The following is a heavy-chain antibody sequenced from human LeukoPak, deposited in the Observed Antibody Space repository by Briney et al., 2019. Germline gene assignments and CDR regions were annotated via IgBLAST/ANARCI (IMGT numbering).Heavy chain of an antibody. D-gene: IGHD3-3*01. CDR1: GGTFGSYA. Sequence: GSSVKVSCKASGGTFGSYAISCVRQAPGQGLEWMGGIIPIFSTANYAQKFQGRVTITADESTSPVYMELSSLRSEDTAVYYCVTSPYYDFWSGHNGAFDIWGQGTMVIVSS. V-gene: IGHV1-69*01. CDR2: IIPIFSTA. CDR3: VTSPYYDFWSGHNGAFDI. J-gene: IGHJ3*02.